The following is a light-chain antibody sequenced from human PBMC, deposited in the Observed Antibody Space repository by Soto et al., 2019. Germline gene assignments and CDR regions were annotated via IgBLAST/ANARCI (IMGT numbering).Light chain of an antibody. V-gene: IGLV1-44*01. CDR3: SSYTSSSLYV. J-gene: IGLJ1*01. CDR2: SND. Sequence: QSVLTQPPSASGTPGQRVSISCSGGSSNIGTNTVNWYQHLPGTAPKLLIFSNDERPSGVPDRFSGSKSGTSASLAISGLQSDDEADYYCSSYTSSSLYVFGTGTKVTVL. CDR1: SSNIGTNT.